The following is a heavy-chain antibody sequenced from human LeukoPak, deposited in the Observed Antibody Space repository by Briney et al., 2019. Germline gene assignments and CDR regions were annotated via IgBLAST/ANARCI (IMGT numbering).Heavy chain of an antibody. CDR1: GFIFDDYG. Sequence: GGSLRLSCAASGFIFDDYGMKGVRQVPGEGLEWVSGISWKGGSTGYADSVKGRFTISRANAKNSPYPQMNALRAEDPALFYCARHLTTSMVAATPRYYYYYMDVWGKGTTVTVSS. CDR2: ISWKGGST. J-gene: IGHJ6*03. V-gene: IGHV3-20*04. CDR3: ARHLTTSMVAATPRYYYYYMDV. D-gene: IGHD2-15*01.